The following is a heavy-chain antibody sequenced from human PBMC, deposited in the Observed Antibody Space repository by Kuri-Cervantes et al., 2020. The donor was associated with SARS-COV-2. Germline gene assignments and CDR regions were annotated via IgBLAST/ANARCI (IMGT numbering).Heavy chain of an antibody. CDR3: ARVSSRGHIVVVTAIALDY. D-gene: IGHD2-21*02. V-gene: IGHV1-69*13. J-gene: IGHJ4*02. Sequence: SVKVSCKASGGTFSSYAISWVRQAPGQGLEWMGGIIPIFGTANYAQKFQGRVTITADESTSTAYTELSSLRSEDTAVYYCARVSSRGHIVVVTAIALDYWGQGTLVTVSS. CDR2: IIPIFGTA. CDR1: GGTFSSYA.